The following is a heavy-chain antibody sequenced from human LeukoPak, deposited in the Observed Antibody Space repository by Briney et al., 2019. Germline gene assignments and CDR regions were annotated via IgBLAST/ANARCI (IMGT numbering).Heavy chain of an antibody. CDR3: ARASPYYDFWSGYYTDSYYYGMDV. J-gene: IGHJ6*02. CDR2: ISSRSSYM. V-gene: IGHV3-21*01. Sequence: GGSLRLSCAASGITFSSYSVNWIRQAPGKGLEWVSSISSRSSYMYYADSVKGRFTISRDNAKNSLYLQMNSLRAEDTAVYYCARASPYYDFWSGYYTDSYYYGMDVWGQGTTVTVSS. D-gene: IGHD3-3*01. CDR1: GITFSSYS.